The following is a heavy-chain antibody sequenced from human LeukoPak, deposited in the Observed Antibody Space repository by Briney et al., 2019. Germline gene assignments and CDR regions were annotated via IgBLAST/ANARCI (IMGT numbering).Heavy chain of an antibody. CDR3: TRDVLASGWYYFDY. CDR1: GFTFSSYA. D-gene: IGHD6-19*01. Sequence: GPLRLSCAASGFTFSSYAMSWVRQAPGKGLEWVSAISGGGGGTYYADSVKGRFTISRDNSKNTLYLQMTSLRAEDTAVYYCTRDVLASGWYYFDYWGQGTLVTVSS. J-gene: IGHJ4*02. V-gene: IGHV3-23*01. CDR2: ISGGGGGT.